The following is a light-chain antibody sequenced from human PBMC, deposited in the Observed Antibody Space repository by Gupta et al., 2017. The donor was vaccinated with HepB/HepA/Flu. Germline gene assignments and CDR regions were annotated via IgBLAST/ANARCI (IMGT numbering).Light chain of an antibody. Sequence: EIVLTQSPGTLSLSPGERATLSCRASQSLSGSLLAWYQQKPGQAPRLLIYGASSGANGIPDRFTGSGSGTDFTLTINRLEPEDFAVYFCHQYGASPRTFGQGTKVEIK. V-gene: IGKV3-20*01. CDR3: HQYGASPRT. CDR1: QSLSGSL. J-gene: IGKJ1*01. CDR2: GAS.